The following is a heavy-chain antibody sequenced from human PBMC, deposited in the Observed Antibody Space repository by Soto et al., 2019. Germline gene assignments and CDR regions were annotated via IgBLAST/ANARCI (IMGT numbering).Heavy chain of an antibody. Sequence: QMQLQESGPGLVKPSQTLSLNCTVSGYAMTSGGYYWSWVRHLPGRGLEWIGYIYYSGTTHYNPSLKSRISISVDPSKNQFSLKLTSVTAADTAVYYCAPLLGGYQHYYIGLDVWGQGTAVTVSS. D-gene: IGHD2-2*01. J-gene: IGHJ6*02. V-gene: IGHV4-31*03. CDR3: APLLGGYQHYYIGLDV. CDR2: IYYSGTT. CDR1: GYAMTSGGYY.